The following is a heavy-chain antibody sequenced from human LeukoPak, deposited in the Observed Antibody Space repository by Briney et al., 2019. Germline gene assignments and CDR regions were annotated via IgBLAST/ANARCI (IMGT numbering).Heavy chain of an antibody. CDR1: GGSIRSYY. Sequence: PSETLSLTCTVSGGSIRSYYWSWIRQPPGKGLEWIGYIYYSRSTSNNPSLKSRVSISVDTSKNQFSLKLSSVTAADTAVYYCARTGSTVTMLYTFDHWGQGTLVTVSS. CDR2: IYYSRST. CDR3: ARTGSTVTMLYTFDH. D-gene: IGHD4-17*01. J-gene: IGHJ4*02. V-gene: IGHV4-59*01.